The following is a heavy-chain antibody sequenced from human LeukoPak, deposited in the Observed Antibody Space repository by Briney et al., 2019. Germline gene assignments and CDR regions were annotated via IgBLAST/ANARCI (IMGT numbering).Heavy chain of an antibody. D-gene: IGHD3-16*01. V-gene: IGHV1-18*01. Sequence: ASVKVSCKASGYTFTSYGISWVRQAPGQGLEWMGWISGYNGNTNYAQKLQGRVTMTTDTSTSTAYMELRSLRSDDTAVYYCARVLIARGAFDPWGQGTLVTVSS. J-gene: IGHJ5*02. CDR2: ISGYNGNT. CDR1: GYTFTSYG. CDR3: ARVLIARGAFDP.